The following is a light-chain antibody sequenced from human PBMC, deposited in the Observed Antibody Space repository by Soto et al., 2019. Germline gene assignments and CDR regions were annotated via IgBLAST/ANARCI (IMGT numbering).Light chain of an antibody. CDR2: WAS. CDR3: QQYYSPPVT. V-gene: IGKV4-1*01. CDR1: QNGLFSSNNKNY. Sequence: DIVMTQSPDSLAVSLGESTTINCKSSQNGLFSSNNKNYLAWFQQTPGQPPKLLIYWASTRESGVPDRFSGSGSGTDFTLTVSNLQAEDVAVYYCQQYYSPPVTFGGGTKVEIK. J-gene: IGKJ4*01.